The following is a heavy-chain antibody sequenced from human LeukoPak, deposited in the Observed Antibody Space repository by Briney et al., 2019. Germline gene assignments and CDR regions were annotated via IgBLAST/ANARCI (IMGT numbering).Heavy chain of an antibody. CDR2: INEDGSTT. CDR3: ASRYCSGGSCYRDDAFDI. V-gene: IGHV3-74*01. D-gene: IGHD2-15*01. J-gene: IGHJ3*02. Sequence: PGGSLRLSCVASGFTFSSDWMHWVRQAPGKGLVWVSRINEDGSTTNYADSVKGRFTISRDNAKNTLYLQMNSLRAEDTAVYYCASRYCSGGSCYRDDAFDIWGQGTMVTVSS. CDR1: GFTFSSDW.